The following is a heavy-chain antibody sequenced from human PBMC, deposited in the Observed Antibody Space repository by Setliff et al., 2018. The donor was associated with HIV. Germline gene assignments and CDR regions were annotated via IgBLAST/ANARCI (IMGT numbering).Heavy chain of an antibody. D-gene: IGHD3-22*01. CDR1: GFTFSSYA. CDR2: ISGSAGST. Sequence: PGGSLRLSCAASGFTFSSYAMSWVRQAPGKGLDWVSAISGSAGSTYYADSVKGRFTISRDNSKGTLYLQMNSLRAEDTAVYYCAKAARDYYDSSGYYIGIDYWGRGTLVTVS. CDR3: AKAARDYYDSSGYYIGIDY. V-gene: IGHV3-23*01. J-gene: IGHJ4*02.